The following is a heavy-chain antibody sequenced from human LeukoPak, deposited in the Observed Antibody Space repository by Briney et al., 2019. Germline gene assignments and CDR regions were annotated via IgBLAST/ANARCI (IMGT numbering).Heavy chain of an antibody. V-gene: IGHV1-2*02. Sequence: GASVKVSCKTSGYTFTAYYVHWVRQAPGQGPEWMGWINPKSGGTHSAQKFQGRVTMTRDTSISTAYMELSSLRPDDTAVYYCARSGPGILTGYWFDYWGQGSLVTVSS. J-gene: IGHJ4*02. CDR2: INPKSGGT. CDR1: GYTFTAYY. CDR3: ARSGPGILTGYWFDY. D-gene: IGHD3-9*01.